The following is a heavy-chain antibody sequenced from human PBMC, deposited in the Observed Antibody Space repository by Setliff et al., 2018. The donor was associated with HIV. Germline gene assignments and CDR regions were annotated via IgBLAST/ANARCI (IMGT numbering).Heavy chain of an antibody. Sequence: GASVKVSCKVPGYTLTELSMHWVRQAPGKGLEWMGGFDPEDAETIYAQRFQGRVTMTEDTSTDTAYMELSSLSSEDTAVYYCATEMMYAQGSFDYWGQGTLVTVSS. V-gene: IGHV1-24*01. CDR3: ATEMMYAQGSFDY. D-gene: IGHD2-8*01. CDR1: GYTLTELS. J-gene: IGHJ4*02. CDR2: FDPEDAET.